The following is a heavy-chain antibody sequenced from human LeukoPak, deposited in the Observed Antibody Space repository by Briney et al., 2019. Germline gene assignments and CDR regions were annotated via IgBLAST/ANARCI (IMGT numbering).Heavy chain of an antibody. Sequence: ASVKVSCKASGYTFTGYYMHWVRQAPGQGLEWMGIINPSGGSTSYAQKFQGRVTMTRDMSTSTVYMELSSLRSEDTAVYYCARGRRVVVAATPRGDPFDIWGQGTMVTVSS. CDR1: GYTFTGYY. V-gene: IGHV1-46*01. CDR3: ARGRRVVVAATPRGDPFDI. D-gene: IGHD2-15*01. CDR2: INPSGGST. J-gene: IGHJ3*02.